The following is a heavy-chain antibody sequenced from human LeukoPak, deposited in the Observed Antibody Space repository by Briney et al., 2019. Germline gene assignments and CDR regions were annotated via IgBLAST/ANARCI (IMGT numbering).Heavy chain of an antibody. CDR3: ATYLRNTAAGYYYFEY. V-gene: IGHV3-7*01. CDR2: IKQDGGEI. CDR1: GFTFSNYF. Sequence: SGGSLRLSCAASGFTFSNYFMSWIRQAPGEGLEWVANIKQDGGEIYYVDSVKGRFTISRDNAKNSVSLQMNSLRAEDTAIYYCATYLRNTAAGYYYFEYWGQGTLVTVSS. D-gene: IGHD6-13*01. J-gene: IGHJ4*02.